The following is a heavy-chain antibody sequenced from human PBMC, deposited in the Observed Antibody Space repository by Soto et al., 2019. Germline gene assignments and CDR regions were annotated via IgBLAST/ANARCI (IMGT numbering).Heavy chain of an antibody. J-gene: IGHJ6*03. V-gene: IGHV4-34*01. CDR1: GGSFSGYY. Sequence: SETLSLTCAVYGGSFSGYYWSWIRQPPGKGLEWIGEINHSGSTNYNPSLKSRVTISVDTSKNQFSLKLSSVTAADTAVYYCARSRGDCSGGSCYYGPSYYYYYMDVWAKGPRSPSP. CDR2: INHSGST. D-gene: IGHD2-15*01. CDR3: ARSRGDCSGGSCYYGPSYYYYYMDV.